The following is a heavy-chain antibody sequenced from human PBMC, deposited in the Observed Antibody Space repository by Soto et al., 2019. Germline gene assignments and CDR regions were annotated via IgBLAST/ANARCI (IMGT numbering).Heavy chain of an antibody. CDR2: IYYSGSS. CDR1: GGSINNSSSYY. CDR3: ARRWSRYGYIN. D-gene: IGHD5-18*01. Sequence: SETLSLTCSVSGGSINNSSSYYWGWIRQPPGKGLEWIGMIYYSGSSYYNPSLKSRVTISTDMSKNQFSLNLRSVTAADTAVYYCARRWSRYGYINWGQGTLVTVS. V-gene: IGHV4-39*01. J-gene: IGHJ4*02.